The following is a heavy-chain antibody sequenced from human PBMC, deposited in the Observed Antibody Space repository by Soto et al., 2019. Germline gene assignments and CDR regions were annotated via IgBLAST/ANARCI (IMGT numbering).Heavy chain of an antibody. Sequence: QVQLQESGPGLVKPSETLSLTCTVSGGSITSYYWSWIRQPPGRGLEWIGYISYSGSTNYNPSLKSRVAISIDTAKKQFSLKLSSVTAADTAVYYCACYLVVATQVDYWGQGTLVTVSS. J-gene: IGHJ4*02. CDR3: ACYLVVATQVDY. D-gene: IGHD5-12*01. CDR1: GGSITSYY. V-gene: IGHV4-59*01. CDR2: ISYSGST.